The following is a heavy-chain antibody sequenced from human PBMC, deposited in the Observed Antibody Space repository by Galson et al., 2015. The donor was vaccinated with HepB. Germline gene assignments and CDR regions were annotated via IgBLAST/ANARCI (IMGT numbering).Heavy chain of an antibody. CDR1: GFTFSCCA. CDR2: VNNNGGTT. CDR3: AKGSGAALVNWFFDL. V-gene: IGHV3-23*01. J-gene: IGHJ2*01. D-gene: IGHD5-18*01. Sequence: SLRLSCAASGFTFSCCAMSWVRQAPGKGLEWLSTVNNNGGTTYYADSVRGRFTVSRDNSKNTLWLQMNSLRAEDTAVYYCAKGSGAALVNWFFDLWGRGTLVTVSS.